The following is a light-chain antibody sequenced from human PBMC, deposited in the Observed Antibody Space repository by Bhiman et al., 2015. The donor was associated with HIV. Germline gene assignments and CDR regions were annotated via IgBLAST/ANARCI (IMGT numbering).Light chain of an antibody. J-gene: IGLJ3*02. CDR3: QSYDSSLSGSKV. V-gene: IGLV1-40*01. Sequence: QPVLTQPPSVSGAPGQRVTISCTGSSSNIGAGYDVHWYQQLPGTAPKLLIFGHDNRPSGVPDRFSGSKSDTSASLAITGLQPEDEGDYYCQSYDSSLSGSKVFGGGTKLTVL. CDR1: SSNIGAGYD. CDR2: GHD.